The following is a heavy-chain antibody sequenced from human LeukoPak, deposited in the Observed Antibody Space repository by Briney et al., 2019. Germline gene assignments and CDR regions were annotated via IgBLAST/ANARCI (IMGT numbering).Heavy chain of an antibody. Sequence: SVKVSCKASGGTFSSYAISWVRQAPGQGLEWMGRIIPIFSTANYAQKFQGRVTITTDESTSTAYMELSSLRSEDTAVYYCASWNYYDSSGYYHQPYWGQGTLVTVSS. CDR3: ASWNYYDSSGYYHQPY. V-gene: IGHV1-69*05. CDR1: GGTFSSYA. D-gene: IGHD3-22*01. J-gene: IGHJ4*02. CDR2: IIPIFSTA.